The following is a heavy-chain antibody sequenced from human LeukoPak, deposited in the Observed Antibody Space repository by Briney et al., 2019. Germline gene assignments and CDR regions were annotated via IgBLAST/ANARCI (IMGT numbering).Heavy chain of an antibody. CDR2: INHSGST. V-gene: IGHV4-34*01. CDR1: GGSFSGYY. Sequence: PSETLSLTCAVYGGSFSGYYWSWIRQPPGKGLEWIGEINHSGSTNYNPSLKSRVTISVDTSKNQFSLKLSSVTAADTAVYYCAGRILYASDIWGQGTMVTVSS. CDR3: AGRILYASDI. J-gene: IGHJ3*02.